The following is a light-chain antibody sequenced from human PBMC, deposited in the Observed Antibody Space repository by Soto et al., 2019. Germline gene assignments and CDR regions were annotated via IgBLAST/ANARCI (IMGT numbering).Light chain of an antibody. J-gene: IGKJ1*01. CDR1: QSISSY. Sequence: DIQMTQSPSSLSASVGDRVTITCRASQSISSYLNWDQQKPGKAPKLLIYAASSLQSGVPSRSSGSGSGTDFTLTISSLQPEDFATYYCQQSYSTPSFGQGPKVEIK. CDR2: AAS. CDR3: QQSYSTPS. V-gene: IGKV1-39*01.